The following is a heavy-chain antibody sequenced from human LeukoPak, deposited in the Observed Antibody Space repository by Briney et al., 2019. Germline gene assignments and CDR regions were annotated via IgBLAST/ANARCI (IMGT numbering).Heavy chain of an antibody. J-gene: IGHJ5*02. Sequence: ASVKVSCKASGGTLSTYGISWVRQAPGHGLEWMGGIIPFLGTVNYAQKFQGRVTITADEPTTTAYMELSSLRSEDTAVYYCARGNWNYGRNWFDPWGQGTLVTVSS. CDR3: ARGNWNYGRNWFDP. D-gene: IGHD1-7*01. CDR2: IIPFLGTV. CDR1: GGTLSTYG. V-gene: IGHV1-69*13.